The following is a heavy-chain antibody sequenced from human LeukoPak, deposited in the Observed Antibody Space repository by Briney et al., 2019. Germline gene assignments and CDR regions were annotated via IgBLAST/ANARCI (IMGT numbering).Heavy chain of an antibody. J-gene: IGHJ3*02. CDR2: ANYRSKWYY. D-gene: IGHD2-15*01. Sequence: SQTLSLTCAISGDSVSRNSAAWNWIRQSPSRGLEWLARANYRSKWYYDYAVSVKGRMSINTDTSKNQFTLQLNSVTPEDTAVYYCVGCSGGSCHSGAFEIWGQGTMVTVSS. V-gene: IGHV6-1*01. CDR3: VGCSGGSCHSGAFEI. CDR1: GDSVSRNSAA.